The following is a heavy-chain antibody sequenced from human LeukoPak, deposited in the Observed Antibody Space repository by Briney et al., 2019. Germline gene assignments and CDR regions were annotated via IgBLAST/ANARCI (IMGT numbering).Heavy chain of an antibody. CDR3: ARGIGVAGTVPYIQE. CDR2: IYYSGSP. Sequence: ASETLSLTCTVSGGSTSNSYWNWIRQPPGKGLEWIAYIYYSGSPTYNPSLKSRVTISVDTSKNQFSLKLSSVTAADTAVYYCARGIGVAGTVPYIQEWGQGTLVTVSS. J-gene: IGHJ1*01. V-gene: IGHV4-59*01. CDR1: GGSTSNSY. D-gene: IGHD6-19*01.